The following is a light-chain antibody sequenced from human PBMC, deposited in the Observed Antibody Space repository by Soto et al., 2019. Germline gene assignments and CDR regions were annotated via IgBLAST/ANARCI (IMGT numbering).Light chain of an antibody. V-gene: IGKV1-39*01. J-gene: IGKJ5*01. CDR2: AAS. CDR3: QQSYSTLIT. CDR1: QSISTY. Sequence: DIQMTQSPSSLSASVGSRVTINCRASQSISTYLNWYQQKPGKAPKLLIYAASSLQSGVPSRFSGSGSGTDFTLTISSLQPEDFATYYCQQSYSTLITFGQGTRLEIK.